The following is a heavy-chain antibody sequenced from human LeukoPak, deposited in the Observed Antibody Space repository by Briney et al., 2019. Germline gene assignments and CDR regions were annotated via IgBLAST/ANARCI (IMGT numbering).Heavy chain of an antibody. CDR1: GGTFSSYA. J-gene: IGHJ3*02. D-gene: IGHD1-26*01. CDR3: ARDRRVVGATVAFDI. V-gene: IGHV1-69*05. Sequence: ASVKVSCKASGGTFSSYAISWVRQAPGQGLEWMGGIIPIFGTANYAQKFQGRVTITTDESTSTAYMELSSLRSEDTAVYYCARDRRVVGATVAFDIWGQGTMVTVSS. CDR2: IIPIFGTA.